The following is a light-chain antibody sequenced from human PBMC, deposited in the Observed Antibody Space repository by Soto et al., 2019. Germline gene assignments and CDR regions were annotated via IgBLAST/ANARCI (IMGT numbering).Light chain of an antibody. Sequence: VWTQSPATLSLAPGERATLSGRASQRFSSYLAFSQQKPGQAPSLLIYDASNRASGIPARFSGSGSGTDFTLTISSLEPEDLAVYYCQQRSNWPITSGQGTRLEIK. CDR3: QQRSNWPIT. J-gene: IGKJ5*01. V-gene: IGKV3-11*01. CDR1: QRFSSY. CDR2: DAS.